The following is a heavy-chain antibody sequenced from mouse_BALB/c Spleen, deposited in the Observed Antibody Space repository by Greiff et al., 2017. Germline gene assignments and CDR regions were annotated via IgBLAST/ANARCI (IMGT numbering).Heavy chain of an antibody. CDR2: IYPGSGST. Sequence: QVQLQQPGAELVKPGTSVKLSCKASGYNFTSYWINWVKLRPGQGLEWIGDIYPGSGSTNYNEKFKSKATLTVDTSSSTAYMQLSSLASEDSALYYYARLGYGSSYGFAYWGQGTLVTVSA. CDR3: ARLGYGSSYGFAY. J-gene: IGHJ3*01. D-gene: IGHD1-1*01. V-gene: IGHV1-55*01. CDR1: GYNFTSYW.